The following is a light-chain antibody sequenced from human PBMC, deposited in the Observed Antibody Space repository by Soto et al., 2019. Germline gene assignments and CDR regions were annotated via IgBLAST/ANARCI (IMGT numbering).Light chain of an antibody. J-gene: IGKJ1*01. CDR1: QSVSSY. Sequence: EIVFTQSPATLSFSPVERATLSCRASQSVSSYLAWYQQKPGQAPRLLIYDASNRATGIPARFSGSGSGTDFTLTISSLEPEDFAVYYCQQRSNWPPMFGQGTKVDIK. CDR2: DAS. CDR3: QQRSNWPPM. V-gene: IGKV3-11*01.